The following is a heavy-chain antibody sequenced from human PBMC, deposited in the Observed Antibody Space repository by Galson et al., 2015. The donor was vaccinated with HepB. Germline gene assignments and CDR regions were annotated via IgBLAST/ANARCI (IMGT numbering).Heavy chain of an antibody. V-gene: IGHV4-4*02. J-gene: IGHJ5*02. CDR2: IYHSGST. CDR3: ARVSWGNTGYSSSWYSFDP. CDR1: GGSISSSNW. D-gene: IGHD6-13*01. Sequence: TLSLTCAVSGGSISSSNWWSWVRQPPGKGLEWIGEIYHSGSTNYNPSLKSRVTISVDKSKNQFSLKLSSVTAADTAVYYCARVSWGNTGYSSSWYSFDPWGQGTLVTVSS.